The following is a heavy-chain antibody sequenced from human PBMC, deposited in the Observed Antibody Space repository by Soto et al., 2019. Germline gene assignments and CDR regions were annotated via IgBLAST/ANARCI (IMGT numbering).Heavy chain of an antibody. J-gene: IGHJ6*02. CDR1: GFAFSNAW. D-gene: IGHD3-22*01. CDR3: TTEPAYYYDSSGYTHYYYYGMDV. CDR2: IKSKTDGGTT. V-gene: IGHV3-15*01. Sequence: WGSLRLSCAASGFAFSNAWIIFFRHSPLKWLEWVVRIKSKTDGGTTDYAAPVKGRFTISRDDSKNTLYLQMNSLKTEDTAVYYCTTEPAYYYDSSGYTHYYYYGMDVWGQGTTVTVSS.